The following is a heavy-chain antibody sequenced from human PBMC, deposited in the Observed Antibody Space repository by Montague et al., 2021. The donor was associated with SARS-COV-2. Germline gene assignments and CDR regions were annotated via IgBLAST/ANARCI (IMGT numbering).Heavy chain of an antibody. J-gene: IGHJ5*02. CDR1: GGSISSYY. CDR3: ARLARGESYDCWGGSHAYPHYYNWIDP. CDR2: IYYSGST. D-gene: IGHD3-3*01. Sequence: SETLSLTCTVSGGSISSYYWSWIRQPPGKGLEWLGYIYYSGSTNYNPSLKSRVTISVDTSKNQFPLKLSSVTAADTAVYYCARLARGESYDCWGGSHAYPHYYNWIDPWGQGTTVTVSS. V-gene: IGHV4-59*08.